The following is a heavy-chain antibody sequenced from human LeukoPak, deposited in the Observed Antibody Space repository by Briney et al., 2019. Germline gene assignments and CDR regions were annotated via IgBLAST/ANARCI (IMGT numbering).Heavy chain of an antibody. CDR1: GGSFSDYF. V-gene: IGHV4-34*01. J-gene: IGHJ4*02. Sequence: SETLSLTCAVYGGSFSDYFWSWIRQPPGKGLEWIGEINHNGRTNYKPSLKSRVSISVDTSDNQFSLRLASVTAADTAVYYCATLLWFGELLPYYFDYWGQGTLVTVSS. CDR2: INHNGRT. CDR3: ATLLWFGELLPYYFDY. D-gene: IGHD3-10*01.